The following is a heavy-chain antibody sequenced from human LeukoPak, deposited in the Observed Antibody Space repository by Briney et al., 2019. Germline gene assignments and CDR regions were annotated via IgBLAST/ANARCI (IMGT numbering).Heavy chain of an antibody. Sequence: GGSLRFSCAASGFTFSSYEMNWVRQAPGRGLEWVSYISSSGGTIFYADSVKGRFTISRDNAKNSLHLQMNSLRAEDTAVYYCAREKQQLEDYFDYWGQGTLVTVSS. D-gene: IGHD6-13*01. CDR3: AREKQQLEDYFDY. CDR1: GFTFSSYE. CDR2: ISSSGGTI. V-gene: IGHV3-48*03. J-gene: IGHJ4*02.